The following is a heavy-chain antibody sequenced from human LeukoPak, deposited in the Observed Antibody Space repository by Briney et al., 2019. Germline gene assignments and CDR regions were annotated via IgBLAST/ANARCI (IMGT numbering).Heavy chain of an antibody. D-gene: IGHD3-3*01. CDR1: GFTFSNYA. CDR2: ITGSGGST. Sequence: PGGSLRLSCAASGFTFSNYAMSWVRQAPGKGLEWVSSITGSGGSTYYADSVEGRFTISRDNSKNTLYLQMSSLRAEDTAVYYCAKDKGDFWSGHHYWGQGTLVTVSS. V-gene: IGHV3-23*01. J-gene: IGHJ4*02. CDR3: AKDKGDFWSGHHY.